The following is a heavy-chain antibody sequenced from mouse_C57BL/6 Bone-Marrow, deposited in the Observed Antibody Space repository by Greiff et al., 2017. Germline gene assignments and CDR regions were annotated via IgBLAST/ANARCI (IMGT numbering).Heavy chain of an antibody. D-gene: IGHD4-1*01. J-gene: IGHJ3*01. Sequence: LVESGPELVKPGASVKISCKASGYAFSSSWMNWVKQRPGTGLEWIGRIYPGDGDTNYNGKFTGKATLTADKSSSTAYMQLSSLTSEDSEVYFCARQCKLGFAYWGQGTLVTVSA. CDR1: GYAFSSSW. V-gene: IGHV1-82*01. CDR2: IYPGDGDT. CDR3: ARQCKLGFAY.